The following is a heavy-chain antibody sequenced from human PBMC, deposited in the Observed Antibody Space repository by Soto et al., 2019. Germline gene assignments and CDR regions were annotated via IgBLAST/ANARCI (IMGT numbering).Heavy chain of an antibody. CDR2: IYSDTVT. Sequence: VQLVESGGGLIQPGGSLRLSCAASGLTVSSNYMSWVRQAPGKGLEWVSVIYSDTVTYYADSVKGRFTISRDNSKSMLYLQMNSLRPEDTAVYYCVRVGARFVWNVINDAFDIWGLGTKVTVAS. CDR1: GLTVSSNY. V-gene: IGHV3-66*03. J-gene: IGHJ3*02. CDR3: VRVGARFVWNVINDAFDI. D-gene: IGHD3-10*01.